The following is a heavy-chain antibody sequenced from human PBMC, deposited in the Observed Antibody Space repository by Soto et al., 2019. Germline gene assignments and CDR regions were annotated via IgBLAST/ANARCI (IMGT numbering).Heavy chain of an antibody. CDR3: ARXNGPLYVGYYSDLDV. V-gene: IGHV4-39*01. CDR1: DGAIISGSYY. J-gene: IGHJ6*02. D-gene: IGHD3-16*01. Sequence: PSGCVCLTGVDSDGAIISGSYYRGWIRQPPGKGLEWIGSIYYSGYTYYNPSLKSRVTISVDTSKNQFSLKLSSVTAADTAVYYCARXNGPLYVGYYSDLDVWGQGTTATVS. CDR2: IYYSGYT.